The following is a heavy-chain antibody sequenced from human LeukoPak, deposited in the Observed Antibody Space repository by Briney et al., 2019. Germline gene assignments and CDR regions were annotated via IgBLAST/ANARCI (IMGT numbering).Heavy chain of an antibody. D-gene: IGHD3-10*01. Sequence: GESLKISCKGSGFTFSSFYIGWVRQMRGKGLEWMGIIYPYDSDTRYGPSFQGQVTISVDMSVSTAYLQWNSLKASDTAIYYCARRRGGSGAYYVDYWGQGTLVTVSS. V-gene: IGHV5-51*01. CDR2: IYPYDSDT. CDR3: ARRRGGSGAYYVDY. CDR1: GFTFSSFY. J-gene: IGHJ4*02.